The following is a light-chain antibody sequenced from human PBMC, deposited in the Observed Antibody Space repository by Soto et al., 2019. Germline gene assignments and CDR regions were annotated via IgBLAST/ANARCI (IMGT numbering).Light chain of an antibody. CDR1: SSDVGAYNY. Sequence: QSALTQPPSASGSPGQSVNISCTGTSSDVGAYNYVSWYQQYAGKAPKLIIYEVSQRPSGVPDRFSGSKSGNTASLTVSGLQAEDEADYYCNSSAGSRHVVFGGGTKLTVL. CDR2: EVS. J-gene: IGLJ2*01. CDR3: NSSAGSRHVV. V-gene: IGLV2-8*01.